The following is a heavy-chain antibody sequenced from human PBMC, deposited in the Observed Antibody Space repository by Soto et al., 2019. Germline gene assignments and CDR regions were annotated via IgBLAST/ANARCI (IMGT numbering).Heavy chain of an antibody. CDR2: ISYDGTNQ. D-gene: IGHD2-15*01. J-gene: IGHJ4*02. V-gene: IGHV3-30*03. CDR1: GFPFSSYG. CDR3: AGGQYYFDY. Sequence: QVQLVESGGGVVQPGRSLRLSCAAYGFPFSSYGMHWVRQAPGKGLDWVALISYDGTNQYYADSVKGRFTVSRDNSKNTLYLHMSSLRAEDTAVYYCAGGQYYFDYCGQGTLVSVSS.